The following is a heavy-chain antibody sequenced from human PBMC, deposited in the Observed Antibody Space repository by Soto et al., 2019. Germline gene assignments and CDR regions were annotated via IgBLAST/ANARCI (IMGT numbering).Heavy chain of an antibody. CDR3: ASGHDYYDSSGFGSL. CDR2: INAGNGNT. CDR1: RYTFTSYA. D-gene: IGHD3-22*01. Sequence: QVQLVQSGAEVKKPGASVKVSCKASRYTFTSYAMHWVRQAPGQRLEWMGWINAGNGNTKYSQKFQGRVTITRDTSASTAYMELSSLRSEDTAVYYCASGHDYYDSSGFGSLWGQGTLVTVSS. V-gene: IGHV1-3*01. J-gene: IGHJ4*02.